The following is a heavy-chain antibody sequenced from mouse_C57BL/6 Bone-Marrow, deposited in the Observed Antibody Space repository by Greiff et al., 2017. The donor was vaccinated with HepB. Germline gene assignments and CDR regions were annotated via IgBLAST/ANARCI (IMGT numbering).Heavy chain of an antibody. V-gene: IGHV1-81*01. CDR2: IYPRSGNT. J-gene: IGHJ2*01. CDR3: ARVVDYFDY. Sequence: VKLQESGAELARPGASVKLSCKASGYTFTSYGISWVKQRTGQGLEWIGEIYPRSGNTYYNEKFKGKATLTADKSSSAAYMELRSLTSEDSAVYFCARVVDYFDYWGQGTTLTVSS. D-gene: IGHD1-1*02. CDR1: GYTFTSYG.